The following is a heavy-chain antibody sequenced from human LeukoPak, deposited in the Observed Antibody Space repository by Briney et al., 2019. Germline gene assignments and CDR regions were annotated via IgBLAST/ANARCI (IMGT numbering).Heavy chain of an antibody. Sequence: GGSLRLSCAASGFSFGRYWMHWVRQAPGKGLEWVSAISGSGGSTYYADSVKGRFTISRDNSKNTLYPQMNSLRAEDTAVYYCANQGPYDYVWGSYRNSYYGMDVWGQGTTVTVSS. V-gene: IGHV3-23*01. CDR1: GFSFGRYW. D-gene: IGHD3-16*02. J-gene: IGHJ6*02. CDR3: ANQGPYDYVWGSYRNSYYGMDV. CDR2: ISGSGGST.